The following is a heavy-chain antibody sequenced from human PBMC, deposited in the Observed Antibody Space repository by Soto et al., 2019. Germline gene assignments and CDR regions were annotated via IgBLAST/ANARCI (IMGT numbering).Heavy chain of an antibody. Sequence: SVKVSCKASGGTFSSYAISWVRQAPGQGLEWMGGIIPIFGTANYAQKFQGRVTITADESTSTAYMELSSLRSEDTAVYYCARDAPSYCISTSCYPPYYYYGMDVWGQGTTVTVSS. CDR2: IIPIFGTA. D-gene: IGHD2-2*01. CDR3: ARDAPSYCISTSCYPPYYYYGMDV. CDR1: GGTFSSYA. V-gene: IGHV1-69*13. J-gene: IGHJ6*02.